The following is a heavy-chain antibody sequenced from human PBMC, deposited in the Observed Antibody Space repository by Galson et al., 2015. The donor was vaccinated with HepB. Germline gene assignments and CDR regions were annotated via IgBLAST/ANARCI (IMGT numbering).Heavy chain of an antibody. V-gene: IGHV5-51*01. CDR1: GYSFTSYW. J-gene: IGHJ4*02. D-gene: IGHD6-13*01. CDR2: IYAGDSET. CDR3: ARSSLAAGVTSDF. Sequence: QSGAEVKKPGESLKISCKGYGYSFTSYWNGWVRQMPGKGLEWMGIIYAGDSETRYSPSFQGQVTIAADKSISTAYLPGSSLKASDTALYYGARSSLAAGVTSDFWCQGTLVTVSS.